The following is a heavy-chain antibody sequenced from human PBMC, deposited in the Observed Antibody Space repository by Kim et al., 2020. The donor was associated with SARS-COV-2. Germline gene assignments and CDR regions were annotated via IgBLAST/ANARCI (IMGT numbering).Heavy chain of an antibody. D-gene: IGHD3-10*01. CDR3: AKDCYVAGTYYIPTYYYGMDV. CDR1: GFTFSNFG. J-gene: IGHJ6*02. Sequence: GGSLRLSCAASGFTFSNFGIHWVRQAPGKGLEWVAVTSFDGSNKYYTDSVKGRFTISRDNSKNMVFLQMNSLRPDDTALYFCAKDCYVAGTYYIPTYYYGMDVCGQGNTVTVSS. V-gene: IGHV3-30*18. CDR2: TSFDGSNK.